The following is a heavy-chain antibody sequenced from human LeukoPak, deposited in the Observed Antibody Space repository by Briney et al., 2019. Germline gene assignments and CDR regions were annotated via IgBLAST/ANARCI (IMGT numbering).Heavy chain of an antibody. D-gene: IGHD3-22*01. Sequence: GGSLRLSCAASGFTFSSYAMNWVRQAPGKGLEWVSAISGSGGSTYYADSVKGRFTISRDNSKNTLYLQMNSLRAEDTAVYYCAKKDYYDSSGYRTPFDYWGQGTLVTVSS. CDR1: GFTFSSYA. J-gene: IGHJ4*02. V-gene: IGHV3-23*01. CDR2: ISGSGGST. CDR3: AKKDYYDSSGYRTPFDY.